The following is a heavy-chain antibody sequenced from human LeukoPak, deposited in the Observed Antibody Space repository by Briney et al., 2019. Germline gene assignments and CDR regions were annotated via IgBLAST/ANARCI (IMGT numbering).Heavy chain of an antibody. D-gene: IGHD6-13*01. V-gene: IGHV1-69*05. CDR1: GGTFSIYA. CDR3: AREQQLGFDY. Sequence: SVKVSCKASGGTFSIYAISCGRHAPGQGLEWMGGIIPIVGTANYAQKFQGRVTITTAESTSTAYMELSSLRSEDTAVYYCAREQQLGFDYWGQGTLVTVSS. J-gene: IGHJ4*02. CDR2: IIPIVGTA.